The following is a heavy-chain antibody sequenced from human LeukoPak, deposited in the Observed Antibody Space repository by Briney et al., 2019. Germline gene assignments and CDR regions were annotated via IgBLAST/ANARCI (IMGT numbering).Heavy chain of an antibody. D-gene: IGHD4-17*01. CDR1: GYTFSKYG. CDR3: ARSTVTTGDAFDI. V-gene: IGHV1-18*04. CDR2: ISAYKGNT. Sequence: ASVKVSCKASGYTFSKYGVSWVRQAPGQGLEWMGWISAYKGNTNVAQKFQARVTMTTDTSTSTAYMDLSSLRSEDTAVYYCARSTVTTGDAFDIWGQGTMVTVSS. J-gene: IGHJ3*02.